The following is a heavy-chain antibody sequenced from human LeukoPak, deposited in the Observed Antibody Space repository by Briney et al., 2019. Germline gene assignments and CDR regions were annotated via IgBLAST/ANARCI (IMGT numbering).Heavy chain of an antibody. Sequence: GGSLRLSCAASGFTFSSYAMHWVRQAPGKGLEWVAVISYDGSNKYYADSVKGRFTISRDNSKNTLYLHMNSLRAEDTAVYYCASTAASDYFDYWGQGTLVTVSS. CDR2: ISYDGSNK. CDR3: ASTAASDYFDY. CDR1: GFTFSSYA. V-gene: IGHV3-30*04. J-gene: IGHJ4*02. D-gene: IGHD6-13*01.